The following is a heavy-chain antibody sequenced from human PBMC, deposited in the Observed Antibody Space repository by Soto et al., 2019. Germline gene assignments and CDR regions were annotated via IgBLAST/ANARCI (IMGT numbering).Heavy chain of an antibody. Sequence: PGGSLRLSCAASGFNFSSYAMSWVRQAPGMGLEWVSIIFVSCDITFYLASVKGRFTISRDISKNTLFLQMNSLRAEDTALYYCATGERRRSRIFCFDYWGQGTLVTVSS. D-gene: IGHD2-2*01. CDR2: IFVSCDIT. J-gene: IGHJ4*02. CDR3: ATGERRRSRIFCFDY. CDR1: GFNFSSYA. V-gene: IGHV3-23*01.